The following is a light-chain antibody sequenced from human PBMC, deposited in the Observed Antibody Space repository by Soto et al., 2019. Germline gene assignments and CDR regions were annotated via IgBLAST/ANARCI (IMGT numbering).Light chain of an antibody. V-gene: IGLV2-23*02. CDR1: SSVVGSYNF. Sequence: QSALTHPASVSGTPGQSITISCTRASSVVGSYNFVSWYQQHPGEVPKVLIYEVSKRPSGVSDRFSGSKSGNTASLTISGLQAEDEADYYCCADAGRSTYVFGTGTKVTVL. J-gene: IGLJ1*01. CDR2: EVS. CDR3: CADAGRSTYV.